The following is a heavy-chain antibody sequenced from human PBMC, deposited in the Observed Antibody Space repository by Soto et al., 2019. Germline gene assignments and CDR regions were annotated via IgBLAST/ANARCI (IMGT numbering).Heavy chain of an antibody. D-gene: IGHD6-13*01. J-gene: IGHJ5*02. CDR2: IFYSGNT. CDR3: ARTPGIAAAATNWFDP. CDR1: GGSLNSYY. V-gene: IGHV4-59*08. Sequence: SETLSLTCTVSGGSLNSYYWSWIRQPPGKGLEWVAFIFYSGNTNYNPSLKSRVTISVDTSKNQFSLKLHSVTAADTAVYYCARTPGIAAAATNWFDPWGQGTLVTVS.